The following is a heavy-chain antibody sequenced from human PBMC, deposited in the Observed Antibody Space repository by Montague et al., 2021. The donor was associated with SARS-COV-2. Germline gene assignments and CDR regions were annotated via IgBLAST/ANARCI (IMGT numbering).Heavy chain of an antibody. Sequence: TLSLTCTVSGGSISSGGYYWSWIRQHPGKGLEWIGYIYYSGSTYYNPSLKSRVTISVDTSKNQFSLKLSSVTAADTAVYYCARVPFVAVAGTLLPYYYGMDVWGQGTTVTVSS. V-gene: IGHV4-31*03. D-gene: IGHD6-19*01. CDR1: GGSISSGGYY. J-gene: IGHJ6*02. CDR2: IYYSGST. CDR3: ARVPFVAVAGTLLPYYYGMDV.